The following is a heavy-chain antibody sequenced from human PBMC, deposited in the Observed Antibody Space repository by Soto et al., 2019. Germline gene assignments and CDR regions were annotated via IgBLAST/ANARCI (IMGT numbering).Heavy chain of an antibody. J-gene: IGHJ4*02. V-gene: IGHV4-34*01. Sequence: SETLSLTCAVYGGSFSGYYWSWIRQPPGKGLEWIGEINHSGSTNYNPSLKSRVTISVDTSKNQFSLKLSSVTAADTAVYYCARRGLQSWYLRQYYFDYWGQGTLVTVSS. CDR1: GGSFSGYY. D-gene: IGHD2-15*01. CDR2: INHSGST. CDR3: ARRGLQSWYLRQYYFDY.